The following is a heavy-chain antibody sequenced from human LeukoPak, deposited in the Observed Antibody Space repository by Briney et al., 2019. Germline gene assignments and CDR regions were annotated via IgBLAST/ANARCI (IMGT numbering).Heavy chain of an antibody. CDR3: ARQNSVAGTSFDS. CDR2: IYYSGST. Sequence: IPSETLSLTCTVSGGSVSSSTYYWGWIRQPPGKGLQWIGSIYYSGSTYYIPSLKSRLTISLDTSKNQFSLKLSSVTAADTAVYYCARQNSVAGTSFDSWGQGTLVTVSS. D-gene: IGHD6-19*01. J-gene: IGHJ4*02. CDR1: GGSVSSSTYY. V-gene: IGHV4-39*01.